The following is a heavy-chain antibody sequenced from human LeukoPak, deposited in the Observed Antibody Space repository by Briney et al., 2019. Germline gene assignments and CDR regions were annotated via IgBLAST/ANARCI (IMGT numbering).Heavy chain of an antibody. Sequence: SVKVSCKASGGTFSSYAISWVRQAPGQGLEWMGRIIPILGIANYAQKFQGRVTITADKSTSTAYMELSSLRSEDTAVYYCARGGDGDILTGLVFDYWGQGTLVTVSS. J-gene: IGHJ4*02. V-gene: IGHV1-69*04. CDR2: IIPILGIA. CDR1: GGTFSSYA. D-gene: IGHD3-9*01. CDR3: ARGGDGDILTGLVFDY.